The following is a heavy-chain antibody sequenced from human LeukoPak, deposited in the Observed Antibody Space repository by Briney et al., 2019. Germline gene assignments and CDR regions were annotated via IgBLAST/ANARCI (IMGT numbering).Heavy chain of an antibody. J-gene: IGHJ5*02. CDR3: AGEKYSGSYRWFDP. V-gene: IGHV4-61*02. CDR2: IYTSGST. Sequence: SQTLSLTCTVSGGSISSGSYYWSWIRQPAGKGLEWIGRIYTSGSTSYNPSLKSRVTISVDTSKNQFSLKLSSVTAADTAVYYCAGEKYSGSYRWFDPWGQGTLVTVSS. CDR1: GGSISSGSYY. D-gene: IGHD1-26*01.